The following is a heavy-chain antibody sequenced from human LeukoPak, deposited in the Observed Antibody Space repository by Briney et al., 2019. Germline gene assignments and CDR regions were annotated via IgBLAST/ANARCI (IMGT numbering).Heavy chain of an antibody. CDR2: INPNSGAT. CDR1: GYTFTGYY. CDR3: ARDERYSYGDNHYPDLGF. J-gene: IGHJ4*02. V-gene: IGHV1-2*02. Sequence: ASVKVSGKASGYTFTGYYLFWVRQAPGQGLEWMGWINPNSGATKYAQKFQGRVTLTRDTSIRTTYMELSSLRSDDTAVYYCARDERYSYGDNHYPDLGFWGQGTPVTVSS. D-gene: IGHD4/OR15-4a*01.